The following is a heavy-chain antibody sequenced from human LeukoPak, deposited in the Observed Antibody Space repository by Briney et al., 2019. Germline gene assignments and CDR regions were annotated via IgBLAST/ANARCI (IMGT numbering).Heavy chain of an antibody. J-gene: IGHJ3*02. CDR3: ARHEFYPGLDPPRAFDI. V-gene: IGHV4-39*01. CDR1: GGSISSSSYY. CDR2: IYYSGST. Sequence: SETLSLTCTVSGGSISSSSYYWGWIRQPPGKGLEWIGSIYYSGSTYYNPSLKSRVTISVDTSKNQFSLKLSSVTAADTAVYYCARHEFYPGLDPPRAFDIWGQGTMVTVSS. D-gene: IGHD3/OR15-3a*01.